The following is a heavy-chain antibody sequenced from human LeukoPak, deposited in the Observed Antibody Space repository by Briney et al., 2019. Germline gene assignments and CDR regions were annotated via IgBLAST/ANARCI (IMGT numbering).Heavy chain of an antibody. CDR1: GFTFSTYR. J-gene: IGHJ4*02. D-gene: IGHD2-15*01. V-gene: IGHV3-30*02. CDR2: IRYDGSNK. Sequence: GGSLRLCCAASGFTFSTYRMSWVRQAPGKGLEWVAFIRYDGSNKYYADSVKGRFTISRDNSKSTLYLQMNSLRAEDTAVYYCATPIVVVVAATQSGDYWGQGTLVTVSS. CDR3: ATPIVVVVAATQSGDY.